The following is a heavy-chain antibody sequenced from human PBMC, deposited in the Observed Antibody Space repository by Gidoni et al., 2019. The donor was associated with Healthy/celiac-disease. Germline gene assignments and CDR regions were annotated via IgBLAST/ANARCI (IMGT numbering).Heavy chain of an antibody. J-gene: IGHJ4*02. D-gene: IGHD5-18*01. CDR1: GFTFDDYG. CDR3: ARGYRNSYGYEAFDY. CDR2: INWNGGST. Sequence: EVQLVESGGGVVRPGGSLRRSCAASGFTFDDYGMSWVRQAPGKVLEWVSGINWNGGSTGYADSVKGRFTISRDNAKNSLYLQMNSLRAEDTALYHCARGYRNSYGYEAFDYWGQGTLVTVSS. V-gene: IGHV3-20*01.